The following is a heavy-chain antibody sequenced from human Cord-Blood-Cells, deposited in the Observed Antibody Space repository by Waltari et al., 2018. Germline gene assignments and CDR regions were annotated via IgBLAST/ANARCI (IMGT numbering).Heavy chain of an antibody. CDR3: ARVGDANWGSTYYFDY. J-gene: IGHJ4*02. D-gene: IGHD7-27*01. V-gene: IGHV4-38-2*01. CDR2: IYLSGST. CDR1: GYSISSGYY. Sequence: QVQLQESGPGPVKPSETLSLTCAVSGYSISSGYYWGWIRQPPGKGLEWIGSIYLSGSTYYNPSLKSRVTISVDTSKNQFSLKLSSVTAADTAVYYCARVGDANWGSTYYFDYWGQGTLVTVSS.